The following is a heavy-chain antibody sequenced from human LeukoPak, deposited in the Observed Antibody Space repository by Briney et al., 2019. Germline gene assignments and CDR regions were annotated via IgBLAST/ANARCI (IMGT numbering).Heavy chain of an antibody. CDR2: ISRSGSTI. V-gene: IGHV3-11*01. CDR1: GFTFSDYY. D-gene: IGHD6-13*01. J-gene: IGHJ4*02. CDR3: ARDRGRSSSSFDY. Sequence: GGSLRLSCAASGFTFSDYYMSWIRQAPGKGLEWVSYISRSGSTIYYADSVKGRFTISRDNAKNSLYLQMNSLRAEDTAVYYCARDRGRSSSSFDYWGQGTLVTVSS.